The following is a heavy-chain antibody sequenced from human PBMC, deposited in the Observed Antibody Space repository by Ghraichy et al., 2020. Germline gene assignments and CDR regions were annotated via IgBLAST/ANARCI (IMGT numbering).Heavy chain of an antibody. J-gene: IGHJ5*02. V-gene: IGHV4-30-2*01. CDR3: ARVDYDSSGYSSNNWFDP. CDR2: IYHSGST. D-gene: IGHD3-22*01. Sequence: SETLSLTCAVSGGSISSGGYSWSWIRQPPGKGLEWIGYIYHSGSTYYNPSLKSRVTISVDRSKNQFSLKLSSVTAADTAVYYCARVDYDSSGYSSNNWFDPWGQGTLVTVSS. CDR1: GGSISSGGYS.